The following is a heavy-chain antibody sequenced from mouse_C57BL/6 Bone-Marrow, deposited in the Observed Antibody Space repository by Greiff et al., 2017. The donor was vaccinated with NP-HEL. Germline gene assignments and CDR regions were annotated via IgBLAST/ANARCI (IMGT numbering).Heavy chain of an antibody. J-gene: IGHJ4*01. CDR1: GFTFTDYY. V-gene: IGHV7-3*01. CDR3: ARYSLYDSYYLPSMDY. D-gene: IGHD2-3*01. Sequence: EVKLEESGGGLVQPGGSLSLSCAASGFTFTDYYMSWVRQPPGKALEWLGFIRNKANGYTTEYSASVKGRFTTSRDNSQSILYLQMNALRAEDSATYYGARYSLYDSYYLPSMDYWGQGTSVTVST. CDR2: IRNKANGYTT.